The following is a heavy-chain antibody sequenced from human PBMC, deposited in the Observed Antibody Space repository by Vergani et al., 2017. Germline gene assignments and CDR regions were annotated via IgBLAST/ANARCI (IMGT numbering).Heavy chain of an antibody. CDR3: ARNPYCGGDCYSDAFDI. Sequence: QVQLQESGPGLVKPSETLSLTCTVSGGSISSYYWSWIRQPPGKGLEWIGYIYYCGSTNYNPSLKSPVTISVDTSKNQFSLKLSSVTAADTAVYYCARNPYCGGDCYSDAFDIWGQGTMVTVSS. CDR2: IYYCGST. D-gene: IGHD2-21*02. J-gene: IGHJ3*02. CDR1: GGSISSYY. V-gene: IGHV4-59*01.